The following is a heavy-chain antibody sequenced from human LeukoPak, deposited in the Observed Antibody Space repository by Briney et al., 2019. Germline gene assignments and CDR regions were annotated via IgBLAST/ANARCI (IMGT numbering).Heavy chain of an antibody. J-gene: IGHJ4*02. D-gene: IGHD5-12*01. CDR1: GGSLSSYY. Sequence: SETLSLTCTVSGGSLSSYYWSWIRQPPGKGLEWIGYIHYSGSTNYNPSLKSRVTISVDTSKNQFSLKLSSVTAADTAVYYCARMGGYSGYATHWGQGTLVTVSS. CDR2: IHYSGST. V-gene: IGHV4-59*08. CDR3: ARMGGYSGYATH.